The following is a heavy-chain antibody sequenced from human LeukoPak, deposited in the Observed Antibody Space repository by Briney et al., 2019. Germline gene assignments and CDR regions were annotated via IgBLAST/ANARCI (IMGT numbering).Heavy chain of an antibody. D-gene: IGHD6-13*01. Sequence: ASVKVSCKASGYTLTGYGMRWVRQAPGQGLEWMGCIRADYGNTNYAQKLQGRVTMIEDTSTDTAYMELRRLRSDDTAVYYCGRVSSSCHPTNWFDPWGQGTLVTVSS. J-gene: IGHJ5*02. V-gene: IGHV1-18*01. CDR3: GRVSSSCHPTNWFDP. CDR1: GYTLTGYG. CDR2: IRADYGNT.